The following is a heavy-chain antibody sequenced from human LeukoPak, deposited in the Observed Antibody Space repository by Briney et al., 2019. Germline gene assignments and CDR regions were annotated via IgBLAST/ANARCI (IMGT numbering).Heavy chain of an antibody. CDR1: GFTFSGSA. CDR3: TRQAHEYYFDY. J-gene: IGHJ4*02. V-gene: IGHV3-73*01. CDR2: IRSKANCYAT. Sequence: GGSLRLSCAASGFTFSGSAMYWVRQASGKGLEWVGRIRSKANCYATAYAASVKGRFTISRDDSKNTAYLQMNSLKTEDTAVYYCTRQAHEYYFDYRGQGTLVTVSS.